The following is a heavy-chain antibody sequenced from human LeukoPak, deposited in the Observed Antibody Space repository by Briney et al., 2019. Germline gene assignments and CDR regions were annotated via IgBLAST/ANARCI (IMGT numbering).Heavy chain of an antibody. V-gene: IGHV3-7*01. D-gene: IGHD4-11*01. Sequence: GGSLRLSCVASGFPFSNYWMNWVRQAPGKGPEWVASIKQDGSETFYVDSVKGRFTISKDNAKNSLYLLMNSLRAEDTGVYYCAREDHSKYEYWGQGTLVTVSS. CDR3: AREDHSKYEY. CDR2: IKQDGSET. CDR1: GFPFSNYW. J-gene: IGHJ4*02.